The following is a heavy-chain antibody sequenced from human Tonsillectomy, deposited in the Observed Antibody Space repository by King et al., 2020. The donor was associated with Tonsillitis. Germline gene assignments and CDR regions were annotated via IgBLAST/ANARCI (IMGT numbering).Heavy chain of an antibody. CDR2: ISYDGSNK. Sequence: VQLVESGGGVVQPGRSLRLSCAASGFTFSSYGMHWVRQAPGKGLEWVAVISYDGSNKYYADSVKGRFTISRDNSKNTLYLQMNSLRAEDTAVYYRAKDEVVVVPAAMPAYFDYWGQGTLVTVSS. CDR3: AKDEVVVVPAAMPAYFDY. J-gene: IGHJ4*02. D-gene: IGHD2-2*01. CDR1: GFTFSSYG. V-gene: IGHV3-30*18.